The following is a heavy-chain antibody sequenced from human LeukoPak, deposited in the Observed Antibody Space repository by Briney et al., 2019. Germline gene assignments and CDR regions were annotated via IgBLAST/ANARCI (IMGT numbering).Heavy chain of an antibody. CDR3: AKLDPDIAMVIGY. CDR1: GGSINDYY. J-gene: IGHJ4*02. D-gene: IGHD5-18*01. V-gene: IGHV4-59*08. CDR2: IYYSGST. Sequence: SETLSLTCTVSGGSINDYYWSWIRQPPGKGLEWIGYIYYSGSTNYNPSLKSRVTISVDTSKNQFSLKLSSVTAADTAAYYCAKLDPDIAMVIGYWGQGTLVTVSS.